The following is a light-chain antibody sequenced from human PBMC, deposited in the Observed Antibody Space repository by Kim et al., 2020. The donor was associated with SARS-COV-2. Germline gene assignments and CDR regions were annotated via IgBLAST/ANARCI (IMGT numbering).Light chain of an antibody. CDR2: DTK. J-gene: IGLJ2*01. Sequence: GQKDTIACSGRNSNIGNNYVSWYQQFPGTAPKLLLYDTKKRSSGIPDRFSGSKSDTSATLGITGVQTGDEADYFCGTWDDRLSSVVFGGGTQLTVL. V-gene: IGLV1-51*01. CDR3: GTWDDRLSSVV. CDR1: NSNIGNNY.